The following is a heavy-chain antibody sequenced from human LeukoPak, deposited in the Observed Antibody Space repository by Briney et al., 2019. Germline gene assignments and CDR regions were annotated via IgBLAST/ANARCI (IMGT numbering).Heavy chain of an antibody. CDR1: GYSFTNHW. V-gene: IGHV5-51*01. J-gene: IGHJ5*02. CDR3: ARLPYCGADCYPNWFDP. D-gene: IGHD2-21*02. CDR2: IYPGDSDT. Sequence: GESLKISCKGSGYSFTNHWIGGVGQMPGKGLNWMGIIYPGDSDTRYSPSFQGQVTISADKSITTAYLQWTSLKASDTAMYYCARLPYCGADCYPNWFDPWGQGTLVTVSS.